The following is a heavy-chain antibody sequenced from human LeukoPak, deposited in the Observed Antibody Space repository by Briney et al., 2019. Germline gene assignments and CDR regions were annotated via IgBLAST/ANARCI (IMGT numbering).Heavy chain of an antibody. D-gene: IGHD3-10*01. CDR1: GFTFSSYA. Sequence: PGGSLRLSCAASGFTFSSYAMSWVRQAPGKGLEWISAISGSGGSTYYADSVKGRFTISRDNSKNTLYLQMNSLRAEDTAVYYCTTVLRYYSGSYSDYWGQGTLVTVSS. V-gene: IGHV3-23*01. CDR2: ISGSGGST. CDR3: TTVLRYYSGSYSDY. J-gene: IGHJ4*02.